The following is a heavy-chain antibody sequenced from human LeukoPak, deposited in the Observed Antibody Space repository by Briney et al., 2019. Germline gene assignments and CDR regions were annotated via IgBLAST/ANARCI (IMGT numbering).Heavy chain of an antibody. CDR1: GFTFYEHT. V-gene: IGHV3-9*01. CDR3: AKDARALRRDEPCLDS. CDR2: ISWEGGII. J-gene: IGHJ4*02. Sequence: GGSLRLSCAASGFTFYEHTMRWVRHGPGKGLEWVSGISWEGGIIDYADSVKGRFTISRDNAKNTLYLQMSSLRAEDTAIYYCAKDARALRRDEPCLDSWGGETLLTVSS.